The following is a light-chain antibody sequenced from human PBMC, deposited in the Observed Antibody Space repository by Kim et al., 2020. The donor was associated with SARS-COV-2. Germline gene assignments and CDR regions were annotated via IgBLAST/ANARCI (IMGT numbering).Light chain of an antibody. J-gene: IGLJ2*01. CDR1: KLGDKY. V-gene: IGLV3-1*01. Sequence: SYELTQPPSVSVSPGQTASITCSGDKLGDKYVCWYQQRPGQSPVVVIYQDTKRPSGIPERFSGSNSGNTATLTISGTQAIDEADYYCQAWDSNTEVFGGGTQLTVL. CDR3: QAWDSNTEV. CDR2: QDT.